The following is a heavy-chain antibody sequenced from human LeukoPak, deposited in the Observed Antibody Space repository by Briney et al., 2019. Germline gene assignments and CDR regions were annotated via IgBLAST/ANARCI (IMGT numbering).Heavy chain of an antibody. CDR3: ARLPMHDFWSGYSPVNNWFDP. D-gene: IGHD3-3*01. Sequence: GASVKVSCTASGYTFTSYGISWVRQAPGQGLEWMGWISAYNGNTNHAQKLQGRVTMTTDTSTSTAYMELRSLRSDETAVYYCARLPMHDFWSGYSPVNNWFDPWGQGTLVTVSS. V-gene: IGHV1-18*01. CDR2: ISAYNGNT. CDR1: GYTFTSYG. J-gene: IGHJ5*02.